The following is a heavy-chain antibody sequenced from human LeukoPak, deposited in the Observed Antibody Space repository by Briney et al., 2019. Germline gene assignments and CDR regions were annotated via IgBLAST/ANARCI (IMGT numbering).Heavy chain of an antibody. CDR1: GGSISSSNW. Sequence: SGTLSLTCAVSGGSISSSNWWSWVRQPPGKGLEWIGEIYHSGSTNYNPSLKSRVTISVDKSKNQFSLKLGSVTAADTAVYYCARGADSSGYYSIFYFDYWGQGTLVTVSS. CDR3: ARGADSSGYYSIFYFDY. J-gene: IGHJ4*02. D-gene: IGHD3-22*01. CDR2: IYHSGST. V-gene: IGHV4-4*02.